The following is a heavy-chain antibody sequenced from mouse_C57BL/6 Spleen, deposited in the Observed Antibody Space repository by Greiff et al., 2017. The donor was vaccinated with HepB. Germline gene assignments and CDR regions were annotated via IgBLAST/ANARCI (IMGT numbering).Heavy chain of an antibody. D-gene: IGHD2-4*01. J-gene: IGHJ4*01. CDR1: GYSITSGYY. V-gene: IGHV3-6*01. Sequence: EVQVVESGPGLVKPSQSLSLTCSVTGYSITSGYYWNWIRQFPGNKLEWMGYISYDGSNNYNPSLKNRISITRDTSKNQFFLKLNSVTTEDTATYYCAYDSFYAMDYWGQGTSVTVSS. CDR2: ISYDGSN. CDR3: AYDSFYAMDY.